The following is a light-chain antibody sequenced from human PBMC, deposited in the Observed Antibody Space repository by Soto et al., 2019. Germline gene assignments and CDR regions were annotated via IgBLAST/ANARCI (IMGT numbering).Light chain of an antibody. J-gene: IGKJ5*01. CDR2: AAS. CDR3: QQRSNWPRGT. Sequence: DIQMTQSPSSLSASVGDRVTITCQASQDISNYLNWYQQKPGKAPKLLIYAASSLQSGVPSRFSGSGSGTDFTLTISSLEPEDFAVYYCQQRSNWPRGTFGQGTRLEIK. V-gene: IGKV1-39*01. CDR1: QDISNY.